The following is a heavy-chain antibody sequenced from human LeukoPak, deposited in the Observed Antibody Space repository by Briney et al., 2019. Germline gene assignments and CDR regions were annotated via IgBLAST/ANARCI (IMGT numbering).Heavy chain of an antibody. V-gene: IGHV4-34*01. J-gene: IGHJ4*02. D-gene: IGHD2-2*01. CDR1: GGSFSGYY. CDR2: INHSGST. Sequence: SETLSLTCAVYGGSFSGYYWSWIRQPPGKGLEWIGEINHSGSTNYNPSLKSRVTISVDTSKNQFSLKLSSVTAADTAVYYCARLGMPFNFDYWGQGTLVTVSS. CDR3: ARLGMPFNFDY.